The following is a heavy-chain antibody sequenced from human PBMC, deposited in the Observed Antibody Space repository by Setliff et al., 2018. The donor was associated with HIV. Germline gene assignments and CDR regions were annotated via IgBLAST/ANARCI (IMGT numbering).Heavy chain of an antibody. J-gene: IGHJ1*01. D-gene: IGHD3-22*01. CDR1: GDFISSDYY. Sequence: SETLSLTCTVSGDFISSDYYWGWIRQSPGKGLEWIGSFYETGYTYYNPSLKSRVTISVDTSNNHFSLKLTSVTAADTAVYYCARKQWGNSGYYEFFQQWGQGTLVTVS. V-gene: IGHV4-38-2*02. CDR3: ARKQWGNSGYYEFFQQ. CDR2: FYETGYT.